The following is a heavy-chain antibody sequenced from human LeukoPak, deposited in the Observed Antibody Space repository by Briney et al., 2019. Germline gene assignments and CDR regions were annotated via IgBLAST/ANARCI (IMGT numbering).Heavy chain of an antibody. V-gene: IGHV3-23*01. Sequence: GGSLRLSCAASGFTFSSYAMSWVRQAPGKGLEWVSTFSGSGGRTYYADSVKGRFTISRDNSKNTLYLQMNSLRAEDTAVFYCAKDGPYYYGSGSYYPPYYFDYWGQGTLVTVSS. CDR2: FSGSGGRT. CDR3: AKDGPYYYGSGSYYPPYYFDY. D-gene: IGHD3-10*01. CDR1: GFTFSSYA. J-gene: IGHJ4*02.